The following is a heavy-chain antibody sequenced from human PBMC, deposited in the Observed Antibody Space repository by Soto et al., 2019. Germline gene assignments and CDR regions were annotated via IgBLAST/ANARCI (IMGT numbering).Heavy chain of an antibody. J-gene: IGHJ4*02. CDR1: GFPFSNYA. CDR2: LSGSGVST. V-gene: IGHV3-23*01. CDR3: AKEGGLSGSYYISSSYYFDY. Sequence: GGSLRLSCVASGFPFSNYARTWVRQAPGKGLEWVSALSGSGVSTYYADSVMGRFTISRDNSKNTVYLQMNSLRAEDTSVYYCAKEGGLSGSYYISSSYYFDYWGQGTLVPVSP. D-gene: IGHD1-26*01.